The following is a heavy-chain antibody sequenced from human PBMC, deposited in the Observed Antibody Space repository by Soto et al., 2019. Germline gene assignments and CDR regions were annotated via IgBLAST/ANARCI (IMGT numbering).Heavy chain of an antibody. CDR1: GFTFSSYG. CDR3: ARGYSGTYRVDY. V-gene: IGHV3-30*03. CDR2: ISYDGSNK. D-gene: IGHD1-26*01. J-gene: IGHJ4*02. Sequence: GGSLRLSCAASGFTFSSYGMHWVRQAPGKGLEWVAVISYDGSNKYYADAVKGRFTISRDNAKNTLLLQMSSLRAEDTAVYYCARGYSGTYRVDYWGQGTLVTVSS.